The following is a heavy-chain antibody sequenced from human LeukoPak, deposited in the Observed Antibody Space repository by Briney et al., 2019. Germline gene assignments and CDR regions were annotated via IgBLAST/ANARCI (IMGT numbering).Heavy chain of an antibody. CDR1: RFTFSSYA. D-gene: IGHD3-10*01. J-gene: IGHJ6*03. CDR3: AKDQGLLWFGEADYYYMDV. Sequence: GGSLRLSCTASRFTFSSYAMSWVRQAPGKGLEWVSTISSPGGTTYYADSVKGRFTISRDNSKNTLYLQMNSLRAEDTAVYYCAKDQGLLWFGEADYYYMDVWGKGTTVTISS. V-gene: IGHV3-23*01. CDR2: ISSPGGTT.